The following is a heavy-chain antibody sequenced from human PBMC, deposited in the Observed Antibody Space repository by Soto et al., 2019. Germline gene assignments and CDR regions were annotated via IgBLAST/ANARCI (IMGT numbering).Heavy chain of an antibody. Sequence: QVQLVESGGGVVQPGTSLRLSCAASGFTFSTYAMHWVRQAPGTGLEWVAVISYEGSNKHYADSVKGRFTISRDNSKNTLYLQTNSLRDDDTAVYYCARGYYDTSTGFSYWFFDLWARGTLVTVSS. CDR2: ISYEGSNK. CDR3: ARGYYDTSTGFSYWFFDL. V-gene: IGHV3-30-3*01. CDR1: GFTFSTYA. D-gene: IGHD3-9*01. J-gene: IGHJ2*01.